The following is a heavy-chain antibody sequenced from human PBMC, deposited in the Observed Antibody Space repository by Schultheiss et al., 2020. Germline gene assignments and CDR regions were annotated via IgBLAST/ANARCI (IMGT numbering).Heavy chain of an antibody. J-gene: IGHJ3*02. D-gene: IGHD1-14*01. Sequence: ASVKVSCKASGYTFTGYYMHWVRQAPGQGLEWMGWINPNSGGTNYAQKFQGRVTMTRDTSISTAYMELSSLISEDTAVYYCASWDSETAAFDIWGQGTMVTVAS. CDR1: GYTFTGYY. CDR2: INPNSGGT. CDR3: ASWDSETAAFDI. V-gene: IGHV1-2*02.